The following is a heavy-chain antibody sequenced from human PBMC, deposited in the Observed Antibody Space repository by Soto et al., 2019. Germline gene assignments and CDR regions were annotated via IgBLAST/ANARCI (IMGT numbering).Heavy chain of an antibody. CDR3: AKGGTQQLVRVDY. CDR1: GFTFSSYG. Sequence: QVQLVESGGGVVQPGRSLRLSCAASGFTFSSYGMHWVRQAPGKGLEWVAVISYDGSNKYYADSVKGRFTISRDNSKNTLYLQMNSLRAEDTAVYYCAKGGTQQLVRVDYWGQGTLVTVSS. V-gene: IGHV3-30*18. CDR2: ISYDGSNK. D-gene: IGHD6-13*01. J-gene: IGHJ4*02.